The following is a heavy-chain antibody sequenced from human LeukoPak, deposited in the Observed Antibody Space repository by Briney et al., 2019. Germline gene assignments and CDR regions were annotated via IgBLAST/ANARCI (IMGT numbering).Heavy chain of an antibody. V-gene: IGHV5-51*01. J-gene: IGHJ5*02. D-gene: IGHD2-15*01. CDR3: ARGYCSGGSCRNWFDP. CDR2: IYPGDSDT. Sequence: GESLKISCKGSGYSFTSYWIGWVRQMPGKGLEWMGIIYPGDSDTRYSPSFQGQVTISADKSISTAYLQWSSLKASDTAMYYCARGYCSGGSCRNWFDPWGQGTLVTVSS. CDR1: GYSFTSYW.